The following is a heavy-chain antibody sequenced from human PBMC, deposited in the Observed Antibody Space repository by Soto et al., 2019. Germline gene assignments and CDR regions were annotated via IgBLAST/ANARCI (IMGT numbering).Heavy chain of an antibody. V-gene: IGHV3-48*01. CDR2: ISSSSSTI. D-gene: IGHD2-2*01. CDR3: ARDRGEYQLLWANDYSPFDY. CDR1: GFTFRSYG. J-gene: IGHJ4*02. Sequence: GGSQRLSCAASGFTFRSYGRNWVRQAPGKGLEWVSYISSSSSTIYYADSVKGRFTISRDNAKNSLYLQMNSLRAEDTAVYYCARDRGEYQLLWANDYSPFDYWGQGTLVTVSS.